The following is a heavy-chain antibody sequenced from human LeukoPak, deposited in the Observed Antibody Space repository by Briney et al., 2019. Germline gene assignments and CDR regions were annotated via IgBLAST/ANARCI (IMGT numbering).Heavy chain of an antibody. J-gene: IGHJ4*02. CDR3: ARGCRDTNCTPFDF. CDR1: GFTFSSYS. V-gene: IGHV3-23*01. CDR2: VCGSGDCK. Sequence: GGSLRLSCAASGFTFSSYSMNWVRQAPGEGLEWVSNVCGSGDCKHYAHSVRGRFTISRDNSKKTLDLQMDGLKGDDTAVYYCARGCRDTNCTPFDFWGQGSLVTVS. D-gene: IGHD2-8*01.